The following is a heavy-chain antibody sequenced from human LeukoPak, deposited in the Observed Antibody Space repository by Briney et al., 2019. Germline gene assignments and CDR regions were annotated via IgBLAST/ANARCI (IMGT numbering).Heavy chain of an antibody. CDR3: AKETYYYGSGSYSPLDY. V-gene: IGHV3-23*01. J-gene: IGHJ4*02. CDR1: GFTFSSYA. Sequence: HSGGSLRLSCAASGFTFSSYAMSWVRQAPGKGLEWVSAISGSGGSTYYADSVKGRFTISRDNFKNTLYLQMNSLRAEDTAVYYCAKETYYYGSGSYSPLDYWGQGTLVTVSS. CDR2: ISGSGGST. D-gene: IGHD3-10*01.